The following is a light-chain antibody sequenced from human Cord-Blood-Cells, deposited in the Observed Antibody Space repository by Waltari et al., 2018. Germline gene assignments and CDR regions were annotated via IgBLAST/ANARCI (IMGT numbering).Light chain of an antibody. Sequence: EIVLTQSPATLSLSPGERATLSCRASQSVSSYLAWYQQKPGQAPRLLIYDASNSATGIPAWFSGSGSGTDFTLTISSLEPEDFAVYYGQQRSNWPPVVTFGGGTKVEIK. CDR2: DAS. CDR1: QSVSSY. CDR3: QQRSNWPPVVT. J-gene: IGKJ4*01. V-gene: IGKV3-11*01.